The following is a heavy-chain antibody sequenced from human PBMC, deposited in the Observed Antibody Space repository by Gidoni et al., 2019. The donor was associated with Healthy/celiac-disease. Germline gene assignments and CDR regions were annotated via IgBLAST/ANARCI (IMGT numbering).Heavy chain of an antibody. Sequence: VQLVWSGGGVVQQGGSLRLSGSASGFPSSRQALHWGRQAPGKGLAYVSAISSKGGSRDYADSVKGRFTISRDNSTNTLYLQTSSLRAEDTAVYYCVKIYEEVVPAGGDDAFDIWGQGTMVTVSS. J-gene: IGHJ3*02. CDR2: ISSKGGSR. D-gene: IGHD2-2*01. V-gene: IGHV3-64D*09. CDR1: GFPSSRQA. CDR3: VKIYEEVVPAGGDDAFDI.